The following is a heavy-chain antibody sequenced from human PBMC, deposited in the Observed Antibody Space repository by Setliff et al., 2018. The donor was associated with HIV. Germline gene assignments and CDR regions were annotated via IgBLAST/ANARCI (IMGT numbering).Heavy chain of an antibody. J-gene: IGHJ6*02. V-gene: IGHV4-61*09. CDR2: IYTSGST. CDR1: GGSISSGSYY. D-gene: IGHD3-9*01. CDR3: ARTDWARTSYYYYYGMDV. Sequence: TLSLTCTVSGGSISSGSYYWSWIRQPAGKGLEWIGHIYTSGSTNYNPSLKSRVTISVDTSKNQFSLKLSSVTAADTAVYYCARTDWARTSYYYYYGMDVWGQGTTVTV.